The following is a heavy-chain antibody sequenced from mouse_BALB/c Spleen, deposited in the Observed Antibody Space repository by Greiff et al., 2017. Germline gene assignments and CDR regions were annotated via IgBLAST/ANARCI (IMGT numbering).Heavy chain of an antibody. CDR1: GFNIKDYY. CDR3: DAEGY. Sequence: EVQRVESGAELVRSGASVKLSCTASGFNIKDYYMHWVKQRPEQGLEWIGWIDPENGDTEYAPKFQGKDTMTADTSSNTAYLQLSSLTSEDTAVYYYDAEGYWGQGTTLTVSS. V-gene: IGHV14-4*02. CDR2: IDPENGDT. J-gene: IGHJ2*01.